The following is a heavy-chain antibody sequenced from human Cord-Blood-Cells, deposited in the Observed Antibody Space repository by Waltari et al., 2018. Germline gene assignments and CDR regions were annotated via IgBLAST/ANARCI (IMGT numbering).Heavy chain of an antibody. CDR3: ARFGGYSGYDSGEYYFDY. V-gene: IGHV1-69*10. D-gene: IGHD5-12*01. CDR1: GGPFSSYA. Sequence: QVQLVQSGAEVKKPGSSVKVSCKASGGPFSSYAISRVRQAPGQGLEWMGGIIPSLGIANYAQKFQGRVTITADKSTSTAYMELSSLRSEDTAVYYCARFGGYSGYDSGEYYFDYWGQGTLVTVSS. CDR2: IIPSLGIA. J-gene: IGHJ4*02.